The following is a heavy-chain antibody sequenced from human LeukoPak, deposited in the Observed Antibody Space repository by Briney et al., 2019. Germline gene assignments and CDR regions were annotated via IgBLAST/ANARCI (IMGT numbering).Heavy chain of an antibody. V-gene: IGHV3-23*01. CDR1: GLTFSSYA. Sequence: GGSLRLSCAASGLTFSSYAMRRVRQAPGKGLEWVSAISGSGSSTYYADSVKGRFTISRDKSKNTLYLQMTSLRAEDTAVYYCAKDPRIVGASYWGQGTLVTVSS. J-gene: IGHJ4*02. CDR2: ISGSGSST. CDR3: AKDPRIVGASY. D-gene: IGHD1-26*01.